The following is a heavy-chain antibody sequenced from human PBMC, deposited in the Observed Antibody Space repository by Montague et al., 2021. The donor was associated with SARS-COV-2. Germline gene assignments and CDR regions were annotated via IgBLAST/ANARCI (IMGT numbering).Heavy chain of an antibody. CDR2: IYSGGSST. D-gene: IGHD1-26*01. Sequence: SLRLSCAASGFTFSSYAMSWVRQAPGKGLEWAPVIYSGGSSTYYSDSVKGRFTISRDNSKNTLYLQMNSLRAEDKAVYYCAKGLKYSGSYSTLDYWGQGTLVTVSS. CDR3: AKGLKYSGSYSTLDY. V-gene: IGHV3-23*03. CDR1: GFTFSSYA. J-gene: IGHJ4*02.